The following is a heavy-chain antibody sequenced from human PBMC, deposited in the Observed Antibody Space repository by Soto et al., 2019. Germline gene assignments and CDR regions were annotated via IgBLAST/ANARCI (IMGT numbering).Heavy chain of an antibody. J-gene: IGHJ4*02. D-gene: IGHD3-10*01. CDR3: SIQPVLWFGESAFVQ. CDR1: GASISSGDYY. Sequence: QVQLQESGPGLVKPSQTLSLTCTVSGASISSGDYYWSWIRQPPGKGLEWIGYISYSGSPYYRPSLKSRITISMDTSKNQLSLELSSVTAADTAVYDWSIQPVLWFGESAFVQWGQGPQVTVSS. CDR2: ISYSGSP. V-gene: IGHV4-30-4*01.